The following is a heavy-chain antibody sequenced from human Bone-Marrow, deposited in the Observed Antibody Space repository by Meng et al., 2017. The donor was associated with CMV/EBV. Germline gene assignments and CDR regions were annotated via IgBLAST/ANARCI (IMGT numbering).Heavy chain of an antibody. CDR2: IYRDGSA. J-gene: IGHJ4*02. CDR3: ARDYRGPLGY. D-gene: IGHD3-10*01. CDR1: GFTVNNNY. Sequence: GESLKISCTASGFTVNNNYMSWVRQAPGKGLDWVSVIYRDGSAYYAESVKGRFTISRDNSRNTLYLQMSSLRPEDTAVYYCARDYRGPLGYWAQGTLVTVPS. V-gene: IGHV3-66*02.